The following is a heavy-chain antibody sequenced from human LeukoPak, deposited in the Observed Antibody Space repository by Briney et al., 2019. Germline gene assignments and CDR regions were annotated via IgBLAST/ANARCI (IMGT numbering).Heavy chain of an antibody. V-gene: IGHV4-30-4*01. CDR3: ASLSPEGYFDY. Sequence: PSETLSLTCTVSGGSISSGDYYWSWIRQPPGKGLEWIGYIYYSGSTYYNPSLKSRVTISVDTSKNQFSLKLSSVTAADTAVYYCASLSPEGYFDYWGQGTLVTVSS. J-gene: IGHJ4*02. CDR2: IYYSGST. CDR1: GGSISSGDYY.